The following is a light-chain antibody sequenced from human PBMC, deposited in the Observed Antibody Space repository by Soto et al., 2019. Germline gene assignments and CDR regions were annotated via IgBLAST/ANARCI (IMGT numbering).Light chain of an antibody. Sequence: EIVLTQSQATLSLSPGERATLSCRASQSVSSYLAWYQQKPGQAPRLLIYDASNRATGIPARFSGSGSGTVFTLTISSLEPEDFAVYYCQQRSNWPYTFGQGTKLEIK. V-gene: IGKV3-11*01. CDR2: DAS. CDR3: QQRSNWPYT. J-gene: IGKJ2*01. CDR1: QSVSSY.